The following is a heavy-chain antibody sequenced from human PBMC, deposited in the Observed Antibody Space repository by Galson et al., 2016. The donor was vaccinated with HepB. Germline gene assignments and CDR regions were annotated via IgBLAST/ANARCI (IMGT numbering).Heavy chain of an antibody. Sequence: SLRLSCAASGFTFSSYGMNWVRQAPGKGLVWVSRINNDGSNTTYADSVKGRFTISRDNAKNTLYLQMNSLRAEDTAVYYCARPGYCSGSSCYVPFDICGQGTMATVSS. CDR3: ARPGYCSGSSCYVPFDI. J-gene: IGHJ3*02. CDR2: INNDGSNT. CDR1: GFTFSSYG. V-gene: IGHV3-74*03. D-gene: IGHD2-15*01.